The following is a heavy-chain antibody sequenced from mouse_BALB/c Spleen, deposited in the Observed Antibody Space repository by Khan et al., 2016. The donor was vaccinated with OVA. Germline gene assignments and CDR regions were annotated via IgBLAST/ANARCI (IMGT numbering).Heavy chain of an antibody. CDR3: VRAGYNDGFAY. D-gene: IGHD1-3*01. CDR2: IWTGGGT. V-gene: IGHV2-9-2*01. J-gene: IGHJ3*01. Sequence: QVQLKESGPGLVAPSQSLSITCTVPGFSITSYDRSWIRQPPGKGLEWLGVIWTGGGTNYNSAFMSRLSISKDNSKSQDYLKMNSLTTEATAIYYCVRAGYNDGFAYWGQGTLVTVSA. CDR1: GFSITSYD.